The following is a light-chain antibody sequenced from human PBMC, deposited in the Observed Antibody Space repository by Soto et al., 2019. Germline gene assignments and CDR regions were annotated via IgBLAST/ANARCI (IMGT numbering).Light chain of an antibody. CDR2: GAS. V-gene: IGKV3-15*01. Sequence: EIVMTQSPATLSVSPGERATLSCRASQSVSKNLAWYQQKPGQAPRLLIYGASTRATGIPARFSGSGSGTEFTLTISSLQSADFAVYYCHQYNNWPPWTFGQGTKVEIK. CDR1: QSVSKN. CDR3: HQYNNWPPWT. J-gene: IGKJ1*01.